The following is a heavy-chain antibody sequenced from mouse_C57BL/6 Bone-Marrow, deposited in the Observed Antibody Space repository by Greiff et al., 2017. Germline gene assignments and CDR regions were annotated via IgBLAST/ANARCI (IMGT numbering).Heavy chain of an antibody. V-gene: IGHV14-1*01. J-gene: IGHJ2*01. CDR1: GFNIKDYY. CDR3: TTAAFYGSSPSYFDY. D-gene: IGHD1-1*01. CDR2: IDPEDGDT. Sequence: EVKLQESGAELVRPGASVKLSCTASGFNIKDYYMHWVKQRPEQGLEWIGRIDPEDGDTEYAPKFQGKATMTADTSSNTAYLQLSSLTSEDTAVYYCTTAAFYGSSPSYFDYWGQGTTLTVSS.